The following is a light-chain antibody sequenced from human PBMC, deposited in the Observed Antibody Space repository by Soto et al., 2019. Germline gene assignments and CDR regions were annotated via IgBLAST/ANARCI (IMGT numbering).Light chain of an antibody. Sequence: QSVLTQPPSASGTPGQRVTISCSCSSSNIGSNTVNWYQQLPGTAPKLLIYSNNQRPSGVPDRFAGSKSGTSASLAISGLQSEDEADYDCAAWDDSLNGRVFGGGTKPTVL. V-gene: IGLV1-44*01. CDR1: SSNIGSNT. J-gene: IGLJ3*02. CDR2: SNN. CDR3: AAWDDSLNGRV.